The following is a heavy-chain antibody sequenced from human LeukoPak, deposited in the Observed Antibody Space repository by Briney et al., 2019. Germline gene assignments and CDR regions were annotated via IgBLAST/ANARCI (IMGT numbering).Heavy chain of an antibody. J-gene: IGHJ4*02. CDR2: MKWDGSEK. D-gene: IGHD3-16*01. CDR1: GFTFSSYW. V-gene: IGHV3-7*01. CDR3: ARDDGFGGYSD. Sequence: GGSLRLSCVASGFTFSSYWMTWVRQAPGKGLEWVANMKWDGSEKYYVDSVKGRFTISRDNAKNSLYLQMNSLRAEDTAVYYCARDDGFGGYSDWGQGTLVTVSS.